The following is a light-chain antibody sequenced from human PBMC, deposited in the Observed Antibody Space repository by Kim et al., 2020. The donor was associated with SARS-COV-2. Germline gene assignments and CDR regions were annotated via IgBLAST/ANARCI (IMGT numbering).Light chain of an antibody. J-gene: IGKJ2*01. CDR1: QSVSNL. CDR3: QQYRTYSYT. V-gene: IGKV1-5*03. CDR2: RAF. Sequence: ASIGDRVTITCRASQSVSNLLAWYQQKPGKAPKLLIYRAFNLETGVPSRFSGSGSGTHFTLTISGLQPDDFATYYCQQYRTYSYTFGQGTRLEI.